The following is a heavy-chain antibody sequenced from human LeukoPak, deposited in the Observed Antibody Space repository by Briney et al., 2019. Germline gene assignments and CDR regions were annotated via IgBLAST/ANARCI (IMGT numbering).Heavy chain of an antibody. V-gene: IGHV4-34*09. CDR2: INHSGST. CDR3: ASTAIAAAGPGGAFDI. CDR1: GGSLSGYF. J-gene: IGHJ3*02. Sequence: SETLSLTCAVYGGSLSGYFWSWIRQPPGKGLEWIGEINHSGSTSHNPSLKSRVTISVDTSKNQFSLKLSSVTAADTAVYYCASTAIAAAGPGGAFDIWGQGTMVTVSS. D-gene: IGHD6-13*01.